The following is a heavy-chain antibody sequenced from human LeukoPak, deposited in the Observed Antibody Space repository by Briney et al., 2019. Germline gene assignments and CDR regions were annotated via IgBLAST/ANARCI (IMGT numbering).Heavy chain of an antibody. Sequence: GASVKVSCKASGYTFTGYYLFRVRQAPGQGLEWMGWINPNTGDTKYGQKFQGRVTLTRDTSIRTTYMELSSLRSDDTAVYYCARDERYCNGDNHYPDLGYWGQGTLVTVSS. J-gene: IGHJ4*02. V-gene: IGHV1-2*02. CDR3: ARDERYCNGDNHYPDLGY. CDR2: INPNTGDT. CDR1: GYTFTGYY. D-gene: IGHD2-15*01.